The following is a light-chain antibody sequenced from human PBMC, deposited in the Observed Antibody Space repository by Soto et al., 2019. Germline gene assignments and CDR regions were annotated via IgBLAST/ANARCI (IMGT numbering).Light chain of an antibody. CDR1: QSGSSSY. V-gene: IGKV3-20*01. CDR2: GAS. CDR3: QQYGTSPEWT. J-gene: IGKJ1*01. Sequence: PGERATLYCMASQSGSSSYLAWYQQKPGQAPRLLIYGASSRATGIPDRFSGSGSGTDFTLTISRLEPEDFAVYYCQQYGTSPEWTFGQGTKVDIK.